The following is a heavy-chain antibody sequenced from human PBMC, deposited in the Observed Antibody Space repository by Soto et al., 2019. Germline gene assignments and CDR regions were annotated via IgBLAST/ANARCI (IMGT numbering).Heavy chain of an antibody. CDR1: GGTFGNTA. Sequence: QVQLVQSGAEVKKPGSSVNVSCKTSGGTFGNTAVTWVRQAPGQGLEGMGGIVPMFGTANYAEKFQGRVTTTQDESTHTAYMKMRSLRSDDTAVYYCARDGDPGYTFWSGPLGGGRFDPWGQGTLVTVSS. J-gene: IGHJ5*02. V-gene: IGHV1-69*05. CDR2: IVPMFGTA. CDR3: ARDGDPGYTFWSGPLGGGRFDP. D-gene: IGHD3-3*01.